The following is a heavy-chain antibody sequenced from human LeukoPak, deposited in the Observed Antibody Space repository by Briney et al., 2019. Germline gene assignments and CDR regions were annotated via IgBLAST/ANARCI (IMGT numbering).Heavy chain of an antibody. D-gene: IGHD4-23*01. Sequence: PGGSLRLSCAASGFTSSTYWITCVSQAPEKGLEWVAHIKQDGREKNYVDSVKGRFTISRDNAKNSLYLQMNSLRGDDASVYYCERDLGGARFDPWGQGTLVTVSS. CDR1: GFTSSTYW. CDR2: IKQDGREK. CDR3: ERDLGGARFDP. J-gene: IGHJ5*02. V-gene: IGHV3-7*01.